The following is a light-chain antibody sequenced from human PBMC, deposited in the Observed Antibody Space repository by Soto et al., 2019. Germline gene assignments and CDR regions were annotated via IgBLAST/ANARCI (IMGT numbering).Light chain of an antibody. V-gene: IGKV3-20*01. CDR1: QSISSGY. CDR3: QQYGSSRWT. Sequence: EIVLTQSPGTLSLSKGERATLSCRASQSISSGYLAWYQQKPGQAPRLLFYGASRRATGTPDRFSGSGSGTDFTLTISRLEPEDFAVYYCQQYGSSRWTFGQGTKVDI. J-gene: IGKJ1*01. CDR2: GAS.